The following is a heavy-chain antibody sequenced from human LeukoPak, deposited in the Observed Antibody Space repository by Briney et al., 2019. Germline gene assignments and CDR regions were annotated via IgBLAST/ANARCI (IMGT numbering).Heavy chain of an antibody. Sequence: PSETLSLTCTVSGGSISSSNYYWGWIRQPPGKGLEWIGSIYYSGTTYYSSSLKSRVIISVDTSKNQFSLKLSSVTATDTAVYYCARHEAQDFDYWGQGTLVTVSP. CDR2: IYYSGTT. CDR1: GGSISSSNYY. J-gene: IGHJ4*02. V-gene: IGHV4-39*01. CDR3: ARHEAQDFDY.